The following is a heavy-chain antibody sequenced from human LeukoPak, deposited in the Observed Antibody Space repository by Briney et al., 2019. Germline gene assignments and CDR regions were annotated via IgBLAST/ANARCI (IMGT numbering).Heavy chain of an antibody. CDR2: IHPSTGNP. D-gene: IGHD3-16*02. CDR3: ARAFQSLGGLSLPDY. Sequence: ASVKVSCKTSGYTFTNYAMNWVRQAPGRGLEWMGWIHPSTGNPTYAQGFTGRSVFSLDTSVSTTYLQISSLKTEDTAVYYCARAFQSLGGLSLPDYWGQGTLVTVSS. J-gene: IGHJ4*02. V-gene: IGHV7-4-1*02. CDR1: GYTFTNYA.